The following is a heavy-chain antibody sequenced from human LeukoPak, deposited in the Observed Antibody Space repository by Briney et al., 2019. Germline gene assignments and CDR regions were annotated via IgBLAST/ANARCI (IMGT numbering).Heavy chain of an antibody. Sequence: GGSLRLSCAASGFTFSSYSMNWVRQAPGKGLEWVANIKQDGSEKYHVDSVKGRFTISRDNAKNSLYLQMNSLRAEDTAVYYCVGHSDYWGQGTLVTVSS. J-gene: IGHJ4*02. D-gene: IGHD3-16*01. CDR3: VGHSDY. CDR2: IKQDGSEK. CDR1: GFTFSSYS. V-gene: IGHV3-7*01.